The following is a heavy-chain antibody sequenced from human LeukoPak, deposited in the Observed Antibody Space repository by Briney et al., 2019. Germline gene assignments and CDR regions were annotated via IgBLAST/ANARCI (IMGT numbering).Heavy chain of an antibody. CDR3: ARWSRYYDSSGYYSAFDY. D-gene: IGHD3-22*01. CDR1: GGSIGSYY. V-gene: IGHV4-59*08. Sequence: SETLSLTCTVSGGSIGSYYWSWIRQPPGKGLEWIGYIYYSGSTNYNPSLKSRVTISVDTSKNQFSLKLSSVTAADTAVYYCARWSRYYDSSGYYSAFDYWGQGTLVTVSS. CDR2: IYYSGST. J-gene: IGHJ4*02.